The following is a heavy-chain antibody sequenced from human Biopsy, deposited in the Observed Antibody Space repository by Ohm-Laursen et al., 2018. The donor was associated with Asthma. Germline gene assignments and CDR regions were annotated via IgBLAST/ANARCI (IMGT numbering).Heavy chain of an antibody. CDR3: ARKAGSCISRTCYSLDF. V-gene: IGHV1-69*05. CDR2: INSVFGTT. J-gene: IGHJ4*02. Sequence: SVKVSCKSLGGTFNTYVIGWVRQAPGQGLEWMGGINSVFGTTTYPQKFRDRVTITTDDSTSTVYMELSSLRSEDTAVYYCARKAGSCISRTCYSLDFWGQGTLVVVSS. CDR1: GGTFNTYV. D-gene: IGHD2-2*01.